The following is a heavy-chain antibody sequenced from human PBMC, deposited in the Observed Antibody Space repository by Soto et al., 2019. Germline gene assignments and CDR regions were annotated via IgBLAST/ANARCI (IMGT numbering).Heavy chain of an antibody. J-gene: IGHJ4*02. CDR2: ISAYNTNT. V-gene: IGHV1-18*01. CDR1: GYTFTSYH. CDR3: ARDTPPTDF. Sequence: QVQLVQSGAEAKKPGASVKGSCKTSGYTFTSYHISWVRQAPGQGLEWMGWISAYNTNTNYAQKFQGRVTMTTDTLTSTAYMELRSMRSDDTAVYYCARDTPPTDFLGQGTVVTASS.